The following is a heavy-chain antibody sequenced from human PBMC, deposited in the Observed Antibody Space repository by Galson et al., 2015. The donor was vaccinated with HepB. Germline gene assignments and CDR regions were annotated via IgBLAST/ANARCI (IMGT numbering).Heavy chain of an antibody. CDR3: SLWFFDYFHATDV. J-gene: IGHJ6*01. CDR1: GYTFTSFY. CDR2: INPSDGRT. V-gene: IGHV1-46*01. Sequence: SVKVSCKASGYTFTSFYVEWVRQAPGQGLEWMGIINPSDGRTNSAQKFQDRVTLTRDTSTSTVYMELSSLTSEDTAVYYCSLWFFDYFHATDVSGQGTTVTVSS. D-gene: IGHD3-9*01.